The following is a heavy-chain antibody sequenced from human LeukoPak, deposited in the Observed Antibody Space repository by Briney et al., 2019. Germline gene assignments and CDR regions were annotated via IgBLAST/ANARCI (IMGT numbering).Heavy chain of an antibody. CDR3: ASILATPSADY. CDR1: RFTFGSYA. D-gene: IGHD3-3*02. CDR2: ISDSGDST. J-gene: IGHJ4*02. V-gene: IGHV3-23*01. Sequence: GGSLRLSCAASRFTFGSYAMSWVRQAPGEGLEWVSAISDSGDSTYYADSVKGRFTISRGNPKNTLYLQMNSLRAEDTAVYYCASILATPSADYWGQGTLVTVSS.